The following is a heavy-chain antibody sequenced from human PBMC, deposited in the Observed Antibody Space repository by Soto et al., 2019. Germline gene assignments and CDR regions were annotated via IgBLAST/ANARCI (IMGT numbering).Heavy chain of an antibody. D-gene: IGHD6-19*01. J-gene: IGHJ6*03. CDR1: GGTFSSYP. CDR2: IIPILGIA. V-gene: IGHV1-69*04. CDR3: AREGARQQWLAKAYYYYYYMDV. Sequence: SVKVSCKASGGTFSSYPISWVRQAPGQGLEWMGRIIPILGIANYAQKFQGRVTITADKSTSTAYMELSSLRSEDTAVYYCAREGARQQWLAKAYYYYYYMDVWGKGTTVTAP.